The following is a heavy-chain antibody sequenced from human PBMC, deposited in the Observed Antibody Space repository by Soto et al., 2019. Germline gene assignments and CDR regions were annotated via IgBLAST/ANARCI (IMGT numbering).Heavy chain of an antibody. CDR1: GFTFSSYS. V-gene: IGHV3-48*02. CDR3: ARDLLDTLDNWNPTDYYYGMDV. CDR2: ISSSSSTI. J-gene: IGHJ6*02. Sequence: GGSLRLSCAASGFTFSSYSMNWVRQAPGKGLEWVSYISSSSSTIYYADSVKGRFTISRDNAKNSLYLQMNSLRDEDTAVYYCARDLLDTLDNWNPTDYYYGMDVWGQGTTVTVSS. D-gene: IGHD1-20*01.